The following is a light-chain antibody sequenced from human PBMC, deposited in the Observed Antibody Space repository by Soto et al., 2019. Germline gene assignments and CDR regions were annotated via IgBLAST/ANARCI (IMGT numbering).Light chain of an antibody. CDR2: EVT. CDR1: SSDVGGYNY. V-gene: IGLV2-8*01. CDR3: YSYAGSSRV. J-gene: IGLJ1*01. Sequence: QSVLTQPPSASGSPGQSVTISCTGTSSDVGGYNYVSWYQQHPGKAPKLMIYEVTKRPSGVPDRFSGSKSGNTASLTVSGLRAEDEADYYCYSYAGSSRVFGTGTKLNVL.